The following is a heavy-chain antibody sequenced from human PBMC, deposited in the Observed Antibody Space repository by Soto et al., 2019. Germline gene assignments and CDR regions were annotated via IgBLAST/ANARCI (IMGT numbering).Heavy chain of an antibody. J-gene: IGHJ3*02. D-gene: IGHD5-12*01. CDR3: ARMATITAGAFDI. CDR2: INHSGST. V-gene: IGHV4-34*01. Sequence: KPSETLSLTCAVYGGSFSGYYWSWIRQPPGKGLEWIGEINHSGSTNYNPSLKSRVTISVDTSKNQFSLKLSSVTAADTAVYYCARMATITAGAFDIWGQGTMVTVSS. CDR1: GGSFSGYY.